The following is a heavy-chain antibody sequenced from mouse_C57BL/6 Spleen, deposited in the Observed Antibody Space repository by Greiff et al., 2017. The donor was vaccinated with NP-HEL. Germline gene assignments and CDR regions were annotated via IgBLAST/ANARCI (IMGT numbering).Heavy chain of an antibody. CDR1: GYTFTSYW. Sequence: VQLQQSGAELVKPGASVKLSCKASGYTFTSYWMQWVKQRPGQGLEWIGEIDPSDSYTNYNQKFKGKATLTVDTSSSTAYMQLSSLTSEDSAVDYCARRGITTVVDWFAYWGQGTLVTVSA. CDR2: IDPSDSYT. CDR3: ARRGITTVVDWFAY. J-gene: IGHJ3*01. D-gene: IGHD1-1*01. V-gene: IGHV1-50*01.